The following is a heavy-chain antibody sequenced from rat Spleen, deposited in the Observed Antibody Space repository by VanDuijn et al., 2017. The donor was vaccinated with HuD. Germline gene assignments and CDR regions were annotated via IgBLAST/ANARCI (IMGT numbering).Heavy chain of an antibody. D-gene: IGHD1-11*01. CDR1: GLSLTSNS. CDR3: ARDFPGLNVMDA. V-gene: IGHV2-47*01. J-gene: IGHJ4*01. Sequence: QVQLKESGPGLVQPSQTLSLTCTVSGLSLTSNSVSWIRQPPGKGLEWMGVIWTGGSTAYNSLLKSRLSISRDTPKSQVFLKMNSLQTEDTATYYCARDFPGLNVMDAWGQGASVTVSS. CDR2: IWTGGST.